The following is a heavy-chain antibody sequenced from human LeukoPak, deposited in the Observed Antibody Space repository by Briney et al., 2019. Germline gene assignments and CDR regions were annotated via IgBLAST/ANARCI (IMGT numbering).Heavy chain of an antibody. D-gene: IGHD6-19*01. V-gene: IGHV3-7*05. J-gene: IGHJ4*02. CDR3: ARDSSGWLDY. CDR2: IKQDGSQK. Sequence: GGSLRLSCAASGFTFSSYALAWVRQAPGKGLEWVANIKQDGSQKNYVDSVKGRFTISRGSAKNSLYLQMNSLRAEDTAVYYCARDSSGWLDYWGQGTLVTVSS. CDR1: GFTFSSYA.